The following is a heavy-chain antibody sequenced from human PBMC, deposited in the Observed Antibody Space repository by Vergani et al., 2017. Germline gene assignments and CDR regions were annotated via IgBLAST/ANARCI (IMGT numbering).Heavy chain of an antibody. V-gene: IGHV3-21*01. CDR2: ISSSSSYI. Sequence: EVQLVESGGGLVKPGGSLRLSCAASGFTFSSYSMNWVRQAPGKGLEWVSSISSSSSYIYYADSVKGRFTISRDNAKNSLYLQRNSLRAEDTAVYYCARDLDYDYDSSGYTDYWGQGTLVTVSS. J-gene: IGHJ4*02. CDR3: ARDLDYDYDSSGYTDY. CDR1: GFTFSSYS. D-gene: IGHD3-22*01.